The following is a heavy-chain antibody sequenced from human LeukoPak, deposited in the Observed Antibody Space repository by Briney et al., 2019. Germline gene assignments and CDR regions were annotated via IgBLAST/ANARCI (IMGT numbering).Heavy chain of an antibody. Sequence: GSLRLSCEGSAFIFSGHWMNWVRQTPGKGLEWVASIKEDGSERQYVDSVKGRFSISRDNAKNSLYLQMNSLRAEDTAVYYCASELDYYDSSGYPYWGQGTLVTVSS. CDR1: AFIFSGHW. V-gene: IGHV3-7*01. D-gene: IGHD3-22*01. J-gene: IGHJ4*02. CDR2: IKEDGSER. CDR3: ASELDYYDSSGYPY.